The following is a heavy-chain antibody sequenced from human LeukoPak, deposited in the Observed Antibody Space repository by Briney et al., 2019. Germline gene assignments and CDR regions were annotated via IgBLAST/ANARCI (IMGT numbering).Heavy chain of an antibody. CDR1: GFTFNSYA. CDR2: INRNGDTT. J-gene: IGHJ4*02. D-gene: IGHD4-17*01. V-gene: IGHV3-23*01. CDR3: AKGRGTTVTSAANY. Sequence: GGSLTLSCAASGFTFNSYAMSWVRRAPVKGLEWVSAINRNGDTTYHADSGKGPFTIARDNSKNMLYQQMNSLRAEDTAVYYCAKGRGTTVTSAANYWGQGTLVTASS.